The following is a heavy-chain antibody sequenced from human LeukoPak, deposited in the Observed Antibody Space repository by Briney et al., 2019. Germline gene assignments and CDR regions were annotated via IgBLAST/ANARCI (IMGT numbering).Heavy chain of an antibody. CDR2: ISITEGT. J-gene: IGHJ4*02. Sequence: PSETLSLTCSVSGGSVNTYYWSWIRQSAGHGLEWIGRISITEGTDYNPSLKSRVSMSVDASKNQVSLKLGSVTAADTAVYYCARLRRDINDWYADDCWGQGTLVSVSS. D-gene: IGHD6-19*01. V-gene: IGHV4-4*07. CDR1: GGSVNTYY. CDR3: ARLRRDINDWYADDC.